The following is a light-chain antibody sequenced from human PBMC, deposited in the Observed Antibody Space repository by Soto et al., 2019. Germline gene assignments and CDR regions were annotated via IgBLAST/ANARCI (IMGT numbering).Light chain of an antibody. J-gene: IGLJ2*01. CDR3: SSYISGSSPGV. V-gene: IGLV2-14*01. CDR2: EVS. Sequence: QSALTQPASLSGSPGQSITISCTGTSSDVGYYNYVSWYQQHPGKAPKVIIYEVSNRPSGVSYRFSGSKSGNTASLTISGLQAEDEADYYCSSYISGSSPGVFGGGTKVTVL. CDR1: SSDVGYYNY.